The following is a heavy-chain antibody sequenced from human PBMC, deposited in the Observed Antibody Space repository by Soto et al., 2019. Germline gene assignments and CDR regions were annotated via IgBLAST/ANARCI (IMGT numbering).Heavy chain of an antibody. D-gene: IGHD1-1*01. CDR1: GYTFTSYY. Sequence: ASVKVSCKASGYTFTSYYMHWVRQAPGQGLEWMGIINPSGGSTSYAQKFQGRVTMTRDTSTSTVYMELSSLRSEDTAVYYCARGTGFFTQSRPTNCFDPWGQGTLVTVSS. V-gene: IGHV1-46*01. J-gene: IGHJ5*02. CDR3: ARGTGFFTQSRPTNCFDP. CDR2: INPSGGST.